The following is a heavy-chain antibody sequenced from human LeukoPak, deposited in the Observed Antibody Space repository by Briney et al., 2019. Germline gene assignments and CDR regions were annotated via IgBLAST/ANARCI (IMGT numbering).Heavy chain of an antibody. CDR3: AREAPQSYYDSSGYYYDDY. Sequence: ASVKVSCKASGYTFTSYYMHWVRQAPGQGLEWMGRINPSGGSTSYAQKFQGRVTMTKDTSTSTVYMELSSMRSEDTGVYYCAREAPQSYYDSSGYYYDDYWGQGNLVTVSS. J-gene: IGHJ4*02. CDR2: INPSGGST. V-gene: IGHV1-46*01. D-gene: IGHD3-22*01. CDR1: GYTFTSYY.